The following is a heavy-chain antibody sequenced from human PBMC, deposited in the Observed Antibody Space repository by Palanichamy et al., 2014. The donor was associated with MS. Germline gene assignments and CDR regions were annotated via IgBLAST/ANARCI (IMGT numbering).Heavy chain of an antibody. CDR3: ARDRVSGYCSSDSCFIDY. CDR1: GFTFSAYS. J-gene: IGHJ4*02. Sequence: WGGGLVKPGGSLRLSCAASGFTFSAYSMNWVRQAPGKGLEWVSCISSSGYIYYADSVKGRFTISTDNAKNSLYLQMNSLRAEDTAVYYCARDRVSGYCSSDSCFIDYWGQGTLVTVSS. V-gene: IGHV3-21*01. CDR2: ISSSGYI. D-gene: IGHD2-2*01.